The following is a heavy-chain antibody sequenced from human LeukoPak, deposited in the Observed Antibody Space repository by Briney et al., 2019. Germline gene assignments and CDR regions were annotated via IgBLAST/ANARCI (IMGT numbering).Heavy chain of an antibody. J-gene: IGHJ3*02. CDR1: GFTFSSYA. Sequence: GGSLRLSCAASGFTFSSYAMSWVRQAPGKGLEWVSAISVSGGNTQYADSVKGRFPISRDNSKNTLFLQMDSLRAEDTAVYYCAKASAPYSSGWSAFDIWGQGTMVTVSS. D-gene: IGHD6-19*01. CDR3: AKASAPYSSGWSAFDI. V-gene: IGHV3-23*01. CDR2: ISVSGGNT.